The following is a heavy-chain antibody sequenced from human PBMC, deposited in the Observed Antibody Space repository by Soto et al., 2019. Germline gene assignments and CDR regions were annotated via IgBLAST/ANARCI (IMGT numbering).Heavy chain of an antibody. V-gene: IGHV1-69*12. CDR2: IIPFFGTT. CDR1: GGSFSSYA. D-gene: IGHD3-3*01. CDR3: AKQSGRYHSYIMDV. Sequence: QVQLVQSGAEVKKPGSSVKVSCKASGGSFSSYAFSWVRQAPGQGLEWMGGIIPFFGTTNYAQKFQDKVTSTADESTRTASMELSSLRSDDTAISYCAKQSGRYHSYIMDVWGQGTTVTVSS. J-gene: IGHJ6*02.